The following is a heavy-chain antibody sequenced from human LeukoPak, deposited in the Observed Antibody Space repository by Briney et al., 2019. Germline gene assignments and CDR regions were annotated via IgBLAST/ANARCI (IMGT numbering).Heavy chain of an antibody. CDR3: ARGLLRFLEWLFPYYYYMDV. Sequence: LSLTCTVSGGSISSSSYYWGWIRQPPGKGLEWVSYISSSGSTIYYADSVKGRFTISRDNAKNSLYLQMNSLRAEDTAVYYCARGLLRFLEWLFPYYYYMDVWGKGTTVTVSS. CDR1: GGSISSSSYY. J-gene: IGHJ6*03. CDR2: ISSSGSTI. V-gene: IGHV3-11*01. D-gene: IGHD3-3*01.